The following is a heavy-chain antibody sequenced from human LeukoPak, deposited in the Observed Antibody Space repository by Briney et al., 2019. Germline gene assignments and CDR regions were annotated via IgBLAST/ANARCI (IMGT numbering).Heavy chain of an antibody. V-gene: IGHV4-59*01. CDR1: GGSISSYY. Sequence: SETLSLTCTVSGGSISSYYWSWIRQPPGKGLEWIGYIYYSGSTNYNPSLKSRVTISVDTSKNQFSLKLGSVTAADTAVYYCARGGLGDYYFDYWGQGTLVTVSS. CDR3: ARGGLGDYYFDY. D-gene: IGHD4-17*01. CDR2: IYYSGST. J-gene: IGHJ4*02.